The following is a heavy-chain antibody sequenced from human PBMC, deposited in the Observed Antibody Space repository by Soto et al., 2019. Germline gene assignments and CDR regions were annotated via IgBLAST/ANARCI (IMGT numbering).Heavy chain of an antibody. CDR3: ARERLVRFGESVYGMDV. J-gene: IGHJ6*02. D-gene: IGHD3-10*01. Sequence: ASVKVSCKASGGTFSSYAISWVRQAPGQGFEWMGGIIPIFGTANYAQKFQGRVTITADESTSTAYMELSSLRSEDTAVYYCARERLVRFGESVYGMDVWGQGTTVTVSS. V-gene: IGHV1-69*13. CDR2: IIPIFGTA. CDR1: GGTFSSYA.